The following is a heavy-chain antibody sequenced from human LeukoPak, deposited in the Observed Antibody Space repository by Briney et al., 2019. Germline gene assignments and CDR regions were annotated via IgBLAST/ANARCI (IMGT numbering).Heavy chain of an antibody. V-gene: IGHV1-18*01. CDR2: ISAYNGNT. CDR3: ARSYSSGIFDP. J-gene: IGHJ5*02. CDR1: GYTLTTYA. Sequence: VASAKVPCKASGYTLTTYALNFVRHTLGQGLEWMGWISAYNGNTNSAQKLQGRVTMTTDTSTSTAYMKLRSQRSDDTAVYYCARSYSSGIFDPWGQGTLVTVSS. D-gene: IGHD6-19*01.